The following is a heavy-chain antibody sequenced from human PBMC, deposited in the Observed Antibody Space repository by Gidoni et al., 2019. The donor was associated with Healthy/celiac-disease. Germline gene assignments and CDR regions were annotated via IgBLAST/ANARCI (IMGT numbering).Heavy chain of an antibody. J-gene: IGHJ3*02. V-gene: IGHV1-24*01. CDR2: FDPEYGET. CDR1: GYTLTELS. D-gene: IGHD3-22*01. CDR3: ATVHDSSGYYPDAFDI. Sequence: QVQLVQSGAEVKKPGASVKVSCKVSGYTLTELSMHWVRQAPGKGLEWMGGFDPEYGETIYAQKFQGRVTMTEDTSTDTAYMELSSLRSEDTAVYYCATVHDSSGYYPDAFDIWGQGTMVTVSS.